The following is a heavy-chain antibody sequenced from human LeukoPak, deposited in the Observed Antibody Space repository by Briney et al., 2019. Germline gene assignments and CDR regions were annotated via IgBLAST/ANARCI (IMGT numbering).Heavy chain of an antibody. CDR3: ARGLSGYDYYYHYYMDV. CDR2: MNPNSGNT. V-gene: IGHV1-8*01. CDR1: GYTFTSYD. J-gene: IGHJ6*03. D-gene: IGHD5-12*01. Sequence: GASVKVSCKASGYTFTSYDINWVRQAPGQGLEWMGWMNPNSGNTGYAQKFQGRVTMTRNTSISTAYMELSSLRSEDTAVYYCARGLSGYDYYYHYYMDVWGKGTTVTVSS.